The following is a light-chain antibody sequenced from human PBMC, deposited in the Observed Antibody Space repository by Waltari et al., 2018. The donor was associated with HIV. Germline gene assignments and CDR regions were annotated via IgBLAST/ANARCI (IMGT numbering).Light chain of an antibody. V-gene: IGKV1-5*03. CDR1: QNINSW. CDR3: QQYNIDFYT. Sequence: DIRMTQSPSTLSASVGDRVTITCRASQNINSWLAWYQQRPGKAPRLLIHKASNLEFGVPSRCSGGGSGTEFNLTIDSLQPEDFATYYCQQYNIDFYTFGQGTKV. CDR2: KAS. J-gene: IGKJ3*01.